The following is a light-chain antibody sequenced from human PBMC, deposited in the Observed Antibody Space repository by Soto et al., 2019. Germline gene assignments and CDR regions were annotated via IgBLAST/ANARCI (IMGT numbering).Light chain of an antibody. CDR3: QQYNNWPYT. Sequence: EVVMTQSPATLSVSPGERATLSCRASQSVSSNLAWYQQKPGQAPRLLIYGASTRATGIPARFSVSGSGTEFTLTISSLQSEDFAVYFCQQYNNWPYTFGQGTKLEIK. V-gene: IGKV3-15*01. CDR1: QSVSSN. CDR2: GAS. J-gene: IGKJ2*01.